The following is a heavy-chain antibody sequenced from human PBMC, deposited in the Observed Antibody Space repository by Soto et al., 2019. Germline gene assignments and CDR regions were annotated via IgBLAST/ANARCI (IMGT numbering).Heavy chain of an antibody. Sequence: PSETLSLTCTVSGGSISSYYWSWIRQPPGKGLEWIGYIYYSGSTNYNPSLKSRVTISVDTSKNQFSLKLGSVTAADTAVYYCARRLWDTAMGSFSHYYYMDVWGKGTTVTVSS. V-gene: IGHV4-59*08. CDR3: ARRLWDTAMGSFSHYYYMDV. CDR1: GGSISSYY. D-gene: IGHD5-18*01. J-gene: IGHJ6*03. CDR2: IYYSGST.